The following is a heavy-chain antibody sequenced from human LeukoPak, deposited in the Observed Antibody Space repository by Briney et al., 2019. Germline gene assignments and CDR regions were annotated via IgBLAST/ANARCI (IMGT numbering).Heavy chain of an antibody. J-gene: IGHJ5*02. CDR2: ISSSGSTI. V-gene: IGHV3-48*03. D-gene: IGHD6-13*01. CDR3: ARTRAAAGYSSFWFDP. CDR1: GFTLSSYE. Sequence: PGGSLRLSCAASGFTLSSYEMNWVRQAPGKGLEWVSYISSSGSTIYYADSVKGRFTISRDNSKNTLYLQMNSLRTEDTAVYYCARTRAAAGYSSFWFDPWGQGTLVTVSS.